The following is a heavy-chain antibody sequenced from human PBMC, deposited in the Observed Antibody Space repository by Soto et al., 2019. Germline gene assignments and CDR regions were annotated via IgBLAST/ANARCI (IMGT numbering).Heavy chain of an antibody. J-gene: IGHJ5*02. D-gene: IGHD6-6*01. CDR1: GFTFRNYA. CDR3: ASSPITSRPAWVDP. Sequence: QVQLVESGGGVVQPGTSLRLSCAASGFTFRNYAMHWVRQAPGKGLEWVAVISFDGGNKIYPDSVKGRFTISRDNSRDTLYLQMNSRRAEDTAVSFCASSPITSRPAWVDPWGQGTLFNVSS. V-gene: IGHV3-30-3*01. CDR2: ISFDGGNK.